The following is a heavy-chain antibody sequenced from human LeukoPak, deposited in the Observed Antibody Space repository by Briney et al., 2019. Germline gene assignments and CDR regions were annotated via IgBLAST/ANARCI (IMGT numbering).Heavy chain of an antibody. CDR3: ARDYYGSSRHAFDI. CDR1: AFTFSDYY. V-gene: IGHV3-11*04. CDR2: VSISGTSV. D-gene: IGHD6-13*01. Sequence: GGSLRLSCAASAFTFSDYYMSWIRQAPGKGLEWISYVSISGTSVYYADSVKGRFTISRDNAKNSLYLQLYSLRADDTAVYYCARDYYGSSRHAFDIWGQGTMVTVST. J-gene: IGHJ3*02.